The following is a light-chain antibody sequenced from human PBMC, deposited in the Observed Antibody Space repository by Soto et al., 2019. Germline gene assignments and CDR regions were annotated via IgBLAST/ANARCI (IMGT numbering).Light chain of an antibody. CDR1: QGIRSY. CDR2: AAS. Sequence: AIRMTQSPSSLSASPGDRVTITCRASQGIRSYLAWYQQKPGKAPKLLIYAASTLQSGVPSRFSGSGSGTDFTLTIGSLHPEDFATYYCLQHNSYHRTFGQGTKVDIK. CDR3: LQHNSYHRT. V-gene: IGKV1-8*01. J-gene: IGKJ1*01.